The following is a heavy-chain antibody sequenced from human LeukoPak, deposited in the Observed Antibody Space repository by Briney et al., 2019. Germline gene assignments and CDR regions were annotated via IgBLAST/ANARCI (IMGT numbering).Heavy chain of an antibody. D-gene: IGHD2-21*02. CDR2: IHPGGSDT. V-gene: IGHV5-51*01. Sequence: GESLKISCWGSGYSFTNYWIGWVRQMPGKGLEWMGIIHPGGSDTRYSPSFQCQVTISVDKSISTAYLQWSSLKASDTAIYYCARLAYCGGDCYSHWFDPWGQGTLVTVAS. CDR3: ARLAYCGGDCYSHWFDP. J-gene: IGHJ5*02. CDR1: GYSFTNYW.